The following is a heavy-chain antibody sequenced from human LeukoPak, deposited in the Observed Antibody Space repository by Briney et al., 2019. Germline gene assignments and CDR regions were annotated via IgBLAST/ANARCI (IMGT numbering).Heavy chain of an antibody. V-gene: IGHV3-30*02. J-gene: IGHJ4*02. CDR3: AKGLSVLRFLEWLLDY. CDR1: GFTFSSYG. D-gene: IGHD3-3*01. CDR2: IRYDGSNK. Sequence: PGGSLRLSCAASGFTFSSYGMHWVRQAPGKGLEWVAFIRYDGSNKYYADSVKGRFTISRDNSKNTLYLQMNSLRAEDTAVYYCAKGLSVLRFLEWLLDYWGQGTLVTVSS.